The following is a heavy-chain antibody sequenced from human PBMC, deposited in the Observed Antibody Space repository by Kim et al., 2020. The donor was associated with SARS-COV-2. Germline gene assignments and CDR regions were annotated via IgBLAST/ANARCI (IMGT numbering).Heavy chain of an antibody. Sequence: GGSLRLSCTTSGFTFTGYAMSWVRQAPGKGLEWVSSIDGSDGTTSYADSAQGRFTISRDNSKNTLYLQMNTLRTDDTALYYCLKPARGPTCDHWGQGT. J-gene: IGHJ5*02. CDR3: LKPARGPTCDH. CDR2: IDGSDGTT. CDR1: GFTFTGYA. V-gene: IGHV3-23*01.